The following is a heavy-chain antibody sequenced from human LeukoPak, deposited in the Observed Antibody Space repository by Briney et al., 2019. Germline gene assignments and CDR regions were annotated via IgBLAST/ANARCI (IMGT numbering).Heavy chain of an antibody. J-gene: IGHJ4*02. CDR2: IYPGDSDT. Sequence: GESLKISCKGSGYSFTNYWIGWVRQMPGKGLEWRGIIYPGDSDTRYSPSFQGKVTISADNSISTAYLQWSSLKASDTAMYYCARPTYFYDGRGSYYYFDYWGQGTLVTVSS. CDR1: GYSFTNYW. CDR3: ARPTYFYDGRGSYYYFDY. V-gene: IGHV5-51*01. D-gene: IGHD3-22*01.